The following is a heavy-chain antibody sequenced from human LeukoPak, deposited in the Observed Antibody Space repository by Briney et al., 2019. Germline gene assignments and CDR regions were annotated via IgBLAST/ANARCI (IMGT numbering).Heavy chain of an antibody. V-gene: IGHV3-7*05. CDR3: AREQYGGKDY. D-gene: IGHD4-23*01. CDR1: EANFSHYW. Sequence: PGGSLRLSCAASEANFSHYWMSWVRQAPGKGLEWVANIKEDGSEKYYVDSVKGRFTISRDNAKNSVYLQMNSLRAEDTAVYYCAREQYGGKDYWGQGNLVTVSS. J-gene: IGHJ4*02. CDR2: IKEDGSEK.